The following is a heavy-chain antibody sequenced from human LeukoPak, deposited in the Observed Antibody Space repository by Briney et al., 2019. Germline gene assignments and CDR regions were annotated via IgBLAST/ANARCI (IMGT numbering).Heavy chain of an antibody. CDR3: ARHGYSSAWYAGGLDY. Sequence: SETLSLTCTVSGGSISSYYWSWIRQPPGKGLEWIRYIHYSGSTNYSPSLKSRVTISVDTSKNQISLKLSSVTAADTAVYYCARHGYSSAWYAGGLDYWGQGTLVTVSS. V-gene: IGHV4-59*08. D-gene: IGHD6-19*01. CDR2: IHYSGST. CDR1: GGSISSYY. J-gene: IGHJ4*02.